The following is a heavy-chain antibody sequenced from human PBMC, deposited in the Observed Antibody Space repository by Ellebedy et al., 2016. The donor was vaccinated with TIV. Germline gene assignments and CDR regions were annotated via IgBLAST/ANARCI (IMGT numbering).Heavy chain of an antibody. D-gene: IGHD4-17*01. V-gene: IGHV1-46*01. CDR3: ARDGAYGDHDYYYYSGMGV. CDR1: GYTLTTYY. Sequence: ASVKVSCKASGYTLTTYYMHWVRQAPGQGLQWMGIINPSGGSTTYAQKFQDRVTMTRDTSTTTVYMEMSGLTSADTAVYYCARDGAYGDHDYYYYSGMGVWGQGTTVTVSS. CDR2: INPSGGST. J-gene: IGHJ6*02.